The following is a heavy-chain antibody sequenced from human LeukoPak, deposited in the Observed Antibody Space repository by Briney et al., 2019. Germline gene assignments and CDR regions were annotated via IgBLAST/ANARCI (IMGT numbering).Heavy chain of an antibody. V-gene: IGHV4-34*01. J-gene: IGHJ5*02. Sequence: PSETLSLTCAVYGGSFSGYYWSWIRQPPGKGLEWIGEINHSGSTNYNPSLKSRVTISVDTSKNQFSLKLSSVTAADTAVYYCARRPMTTVTSGWFDPWGQGTLVTVSS. CDR3: ARRPMTTVTSGWFDP. D-gene: IGHD4-17*01. CDR2: INHSGST. CDR1: GGSFSGYY.